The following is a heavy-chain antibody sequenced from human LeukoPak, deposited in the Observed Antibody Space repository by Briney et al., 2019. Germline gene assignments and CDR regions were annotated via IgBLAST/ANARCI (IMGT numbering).Heavy chain of an antibody. CDR3: ARLIGAAAGAPYFDY. V-gene: IGHV4-39*01. CDR1: GGSISSSSYY. D-gene: IGHD6-13*01. Sequence: SETLSLTCTVSGGSISSSSYYWGWIRQPPGKGLEWIGSIYYSGGTYYNPSLKSRVTISVDTSKNQFSLKLSSVTAADTAVYYCARLIGAAAGAPYFDYWGQGTLVTVSP. J-gene: IGHJ4*02. CDR2: IYYSGGT.